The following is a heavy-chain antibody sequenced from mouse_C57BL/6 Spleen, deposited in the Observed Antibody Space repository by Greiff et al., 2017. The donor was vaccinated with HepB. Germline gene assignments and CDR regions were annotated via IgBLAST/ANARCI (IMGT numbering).Heavy chain of an antibody. J-gene: IGHJ1*03. V-gene: IGHV5-9-1*02. CDR3: TSGDGDWYFDV. CDR1: GFTFSSYA. Sequence: EVNVVESGEGLVKPGGSLKLSCAASGFTFSSYAMSWVRQTPEKRLEWVAYISSGGDYFYYADTVKGRFTISRDNARNTLYLQMSSLKSEDTAMYYCTSGDGDWYFDVWGTGTTVTVSS. CDR2: ISSGGDYF. D-gene: IGHD1-1*02.